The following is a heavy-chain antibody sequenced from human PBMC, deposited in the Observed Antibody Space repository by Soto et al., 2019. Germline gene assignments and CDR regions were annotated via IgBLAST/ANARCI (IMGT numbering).Heavy chain of an antibody. J-gene: IGHJ6*02. Sequence: ASVKVSCKASGYTFTSYDINWVRQATGQGLEWMGWMNPNSGNTGYAQKFQGRVTMTRNTSISTAYMELSSLRSEDTAVYYCARDFLSIAAAYRRGGEYYYGMDVWGQGTTVTVSS. CDR2: MNPNSGNT. V-gene: IGHV1-8*01. CDR3: ARDFLSIAAAYRRGGEYYYGMDV. CDR1: GYTFTSYD. D-gene: IGHD6-13*01.